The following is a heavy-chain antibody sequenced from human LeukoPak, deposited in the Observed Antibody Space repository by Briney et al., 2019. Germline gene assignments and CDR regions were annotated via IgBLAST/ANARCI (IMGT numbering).Heavy chain of an antibody. V-gene: IGHV3-23*01. CDR1: GFTFSSYA. D-gene: IGHD3-3*01. CDR2: ISGSGGNT. J-gene: IGHJ4*02. CDR3: AREPFWSGYFSNLHFDY. Sequence: PGGSLRLSCAASGFTFSSYAMSWVRQAPGKGLEWVSGISGSGGNTYYADSVKGRFTISRDNSKNTLYLQMNSLRAEDTAVYYCAREPFWSGYFSNLHFDYWGRGALVTVSS.